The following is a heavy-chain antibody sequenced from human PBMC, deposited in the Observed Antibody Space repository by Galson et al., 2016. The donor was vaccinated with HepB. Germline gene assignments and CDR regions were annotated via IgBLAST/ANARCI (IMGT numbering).Heavy chain of an antibody. J-gene: IGHJ6*02. CDR3: ARRPYCCDCYLQSDV. Sequence: SLRLSCAASGFTFSDHYMDWVRQTPGKGLEWVARSRDKAHSYSTEYAASVKGRFTISRDDSKNLLYLQMNGLKIEDTAMYYSARRPYCCDCYLQSDVWGQGTPVTVSS. CDR2: SRDKAHSYST. CDR1: GFTFSDHY. V-gene: IGHV3-72*01. D-gene: IGHD2-21*02.